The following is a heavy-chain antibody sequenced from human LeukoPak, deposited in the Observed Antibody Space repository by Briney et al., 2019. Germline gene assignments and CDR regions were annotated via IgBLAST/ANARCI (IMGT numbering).Heavy chain of an antibody. CDR2: INHSGST. CDR1: GGSFSSSSYY. Sequence: PSETLSLTCTVSGGSFSSSSYYWSWIRQPPGKGLEWIGEINHSGSTNYNPSLKSRVTISVDTSKNQFSLKLSSVTAADTAVYYCAKPSNYYGSATDAFDFWGQGTMVTVSS. V-gene: IGHV4-39*07. CDR3: AKPSNYYGSATDAFDF. J-gene: IGHJ3*01. D-gene: IGHD3-10*01.